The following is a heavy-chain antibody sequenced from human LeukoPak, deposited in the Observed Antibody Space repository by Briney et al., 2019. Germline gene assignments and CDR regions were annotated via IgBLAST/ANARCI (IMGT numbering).Heavy chain of an antibody. CDR2: IIPMFGTA. V-gene: IGHV1-69*13. CDR3: ARAMSIAARLQTIFDY. Sequence: ASVKVSCKASGDTFSSYAISWVRQAPGRGLEWMGGIIPMFGTANYAQKFQDRVTITADESTSTAYMELSSLRSEDTAVYHCARAMSIAARLQTIFDYWGQGTLVTVSS. J-gene: IGHJ4*02. CDR1: GDTFSSYA. D-gene: IGHD6-6*01.